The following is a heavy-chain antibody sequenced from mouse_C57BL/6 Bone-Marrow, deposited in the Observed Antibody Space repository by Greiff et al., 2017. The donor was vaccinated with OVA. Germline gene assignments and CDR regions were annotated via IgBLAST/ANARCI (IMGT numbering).Heavy chain of an antibody. CDR2: IYPGDGDI. CDR3: ARGAY. Sequence: VHLVESGAELVKPGASVKISCKASGYAFSNYWMNWVKQRPGKGLEWIGQIYPGDGDINYNGKFKGKATLTAATSSSTAYMQFSSLTSEDSAVYFCARGAYWGQGTTLTVSS. V-gene: IGHV1-80*01. CDR1: GYAFSNYW. J-gene: IGHJ2*01.